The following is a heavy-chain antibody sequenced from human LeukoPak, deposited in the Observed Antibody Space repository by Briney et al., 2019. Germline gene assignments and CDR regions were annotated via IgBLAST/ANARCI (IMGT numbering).Heavy chain of an antibody. CDR1: AFTFDNYG. D-gene: IGHD2-2*01. CDR2: ISGSGGST. V-gene: IGHV3-23*01. CDR3: AKAGGTSCFMVTGDC. J-gene: IGHJ4*02. Sequence: GGSLRLSCAASAFTFDNYGMHWVRQAPGKGLEWVSAISGSGGSTYYADSVEGRFTISRDNFKNTLYLQMNSLRAEDTAVYYCAKAGGTSCFMVTGDCWGQGTLVTVSS.